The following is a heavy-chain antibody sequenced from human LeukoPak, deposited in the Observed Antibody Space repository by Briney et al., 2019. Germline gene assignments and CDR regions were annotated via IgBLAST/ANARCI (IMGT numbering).Heavy chain of an antibody. CDR2: IYYSGST. J-gene: IGHJ5*02. V-gene: IGHV4-59*01. Sequence: SETLSLTCTVSGGSISSYYWSWIRQPPGKGLEWIGYIYYSGSTNCNPSLKSRVTISVDTSKNQFSLKLSSVTAADTAVYYCARARVGYCSGGSCYGWFDPWGQGTLVTVSS. CDR1: GGSISSYY. D-gene: IGHD2-15*01. CDR3: ARARVGYCSGGSCYGWFDP.